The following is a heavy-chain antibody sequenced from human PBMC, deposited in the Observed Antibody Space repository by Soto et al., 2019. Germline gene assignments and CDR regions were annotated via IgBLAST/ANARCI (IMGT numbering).Heavy chain of an antibody. D-gene: IGHD3-9*01. Sequence: GESLKISCKGSGYSFTSYWIGWVRQMPGKGLEWMGIIYPGDSDTRYSPSFQGQVTISADKSISTAYLQWSSLKASDTAMYYCARISRNYDILTGYYIWWFDPWGQGTLVTVS. CDR2: IYPGDSDT. CDR1: GYSFTSYW. V-gene: IGHV5-51*01. J-gene: IGHJ5*02. CDR3: ARISRNYDILTGYYIWWFDP.